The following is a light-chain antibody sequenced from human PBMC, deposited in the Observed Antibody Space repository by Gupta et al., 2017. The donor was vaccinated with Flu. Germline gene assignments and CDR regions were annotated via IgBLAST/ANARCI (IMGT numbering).Light chain of an antibody. CDR2: EVT. CDR3: KSYTSSRSLV. V-gene: IGLV2-14*01. Sequence: QSALTQPASVSGSRGQSITITCTGTSSDVGAYDYVSWYQKDPGKGPPLLVFEVTHRTAGVSSRFSGSKSGNTASLTISVRQGEDDTNYYCKSYTSSRSLVFGGGTKVTVL. CDR1: SSDVGAYDY. J-gene: IGLJ2*01.